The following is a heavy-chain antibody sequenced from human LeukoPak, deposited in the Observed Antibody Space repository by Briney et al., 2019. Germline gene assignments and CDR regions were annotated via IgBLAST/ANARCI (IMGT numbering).Heavy chain of an antibody. J-gene: IGHJ4*02. CDR2: INPNSGGT. CDR1: GYTFSDYY. Sequence: ASVKVSCKASGYTFSDYYMHWVRQAPGQGLEWMGWINPNSGGTNYAQKLQGRVTMTTDTSTSTAYMELRSLRSDDTAVYYCARGYYGSGSYQTWGQGTLVTVSS. D-gene: IGHD3-10*01. CDR3: ARGYYGSGSYQT. V-gene: IGHV1-2*02.